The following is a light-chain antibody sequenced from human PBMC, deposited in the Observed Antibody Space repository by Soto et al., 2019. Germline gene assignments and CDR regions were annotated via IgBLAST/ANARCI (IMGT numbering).Light chain of an antibody. V-gene: IGLV2-14*01. CDR3: SSYTSSSTGVA. Sequence: QSALTQPASVSGSPGQSITISCTGTSSDVGGYNYVSWHQQHPDKAPKLMIYEVSNRPSGVSNRFSGSKSGNTASLTISGLQAEDEADYYCSSYTSSSTGVAFGGGTKVTVL. CDR1: SSDVGGYNY. CDR2: EVS. J-gene: IGLJ2*01.